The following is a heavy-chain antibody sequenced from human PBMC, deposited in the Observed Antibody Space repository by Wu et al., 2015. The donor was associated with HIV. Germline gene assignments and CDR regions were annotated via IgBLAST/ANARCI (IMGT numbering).Heavy chain of an antibody. CDR3: VRDQQWPTTYYHYYGMDV. Sequence: QVQLVQSGAEVKKPGASVKVSCKASGYTFTSYGISWVRQAPGQGLEWMGWISAYDGNTNYAQKLQGRVTMTTDTSTSTAYMDLRSLRSDDTAVYYCVRDQQWPTTYYHYYGMDVWGQGTTVTVS. V-gene: IGHV1-18*01. CDR2: ISAYDGNT. D-gene: IGHD6-19*01. CDR1: GYTFTSYG. J-gene: IGHJ6*02.